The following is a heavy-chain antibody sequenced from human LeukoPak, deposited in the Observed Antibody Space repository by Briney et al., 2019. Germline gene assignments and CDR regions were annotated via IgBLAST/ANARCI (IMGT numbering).Heavy chain of an antibody. J-gene: IGHJ4*02. CDR1: GFTFSSYG. CDR2: IRYDGSNK. Sequence: PGGSLRLSCAASGFTFSSYGMHWVRQAPGKGLEWVAFIRYDGSNKYYADSVKGRFTISRDNSKNTLYLHVNSLRPEDTAVYYCAKGSGNGYGSGPFDYWGQGTLVTVSS. D-gene: IGHD3-10*01. CDR3: AKGSGNGYGSGPFDY. V-gene: IGHV3-30*02.